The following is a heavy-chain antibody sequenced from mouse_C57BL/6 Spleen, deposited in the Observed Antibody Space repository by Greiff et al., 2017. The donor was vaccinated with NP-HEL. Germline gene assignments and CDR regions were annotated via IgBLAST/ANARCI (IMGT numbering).Heavy chain of an antibody. Sequence: EVMLVESGGGLVKPGGSLKLSCAASGFTFSSYAMSWVRQTPEKRLEWVATISDGGSYTSYPDNVKGRFTISRDNAKNNLYLQMSHLKSEDTAMYYCARDDSSGPFAYWGQGTLVTVSA. CDR2: ISDGGSYT. J-gene: IGHJ3*01. V-gene: IGHV5-4*01. CDR3: ARDDSSGPFAY. D-gene: IGHD3-2*02. CDR1: GFTFSSYA.